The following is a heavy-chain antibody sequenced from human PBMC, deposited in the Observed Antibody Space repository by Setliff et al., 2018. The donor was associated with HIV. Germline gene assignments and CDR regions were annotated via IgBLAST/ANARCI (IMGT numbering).Heavy chain of an antibody. D-gene: IGHD3-10*01. V-gene: IGHV1-8*02. Sequence: ASVKVSCKTSGDTFTSYDINWVRQAAGHGLEWMGWMTPYSGNTGYAQKFQGRVSMTTDTSTNTAYMELSSLTSEDTAVYYCASGRGVRGVIIRGGLDVWGKGTTVTVSS. CDR2: MTPYSGNT. CDR1: GDTFTSYD. J-gene: IGHJ6*04. CDR3: ASGRGVRGVIIRGGLDV.